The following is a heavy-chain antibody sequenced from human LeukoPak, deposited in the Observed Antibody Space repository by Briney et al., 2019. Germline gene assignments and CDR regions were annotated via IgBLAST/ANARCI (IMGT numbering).Heavy chain of an antibody. CDR1: GFSIRGYW. J-gene: IGHJ4*02. CDR2: IKSDGSWT. V-gene: IGHV3-74*01. CDR3: VRDGDAYDFDL. Sequence: GGSLTLSCAASGFSIRGYWMHWVRHAAGKGLMWVSRIKSDGSWTNYADSVRGRFTISRDNAKNTLFLQMVGLRAEDTAIYYCVRDGDAYDFDLWGQGILVTVSS. D-gene: IGHD5-12*01.